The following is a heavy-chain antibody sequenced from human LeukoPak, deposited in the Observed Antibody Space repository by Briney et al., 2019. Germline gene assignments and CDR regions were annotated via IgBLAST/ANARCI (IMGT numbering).Heavy chain of an antibody. J-gene: IGHJ4*02. CDR1: GFTFSDYY. CDR2: MSSTGNTI. D-gene: IGHD3-10*01. CDR3: ATEGKMVRGLYTDY. Sequence: PGGSLRLSCAASGFTFSDYYMNWIRQAPGKGLEWISYMSSTGNTIYYPDSVKGRFTVSRDNAKNSLYLQVNSLRAEDTAVYYCATEGKMVRGLYTDYWGQGTLVTVSS. V-gene: IGHV3-11*01.